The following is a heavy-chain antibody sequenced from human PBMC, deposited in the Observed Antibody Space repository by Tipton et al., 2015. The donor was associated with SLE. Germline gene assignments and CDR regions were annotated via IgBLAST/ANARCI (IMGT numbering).Heavy chain of an antibody. CDR1: GGSISSYY. J-gene: IGHJ4*02. CDR2: IYYSGST. V-gene: IGHV4-59*08. D-gene: IGHD3-10*01. CDR3: ARHNRLWFTD. Sequence: TLSLTCAVYGGSISSYYWSWIRQPPGKGLEWIGYIYYSGSTNYNPSLKSRVTISVDTSKNQFSLKLSSVTAADTAVHYCARHNRLWFTDWGQGTLVTVSS.